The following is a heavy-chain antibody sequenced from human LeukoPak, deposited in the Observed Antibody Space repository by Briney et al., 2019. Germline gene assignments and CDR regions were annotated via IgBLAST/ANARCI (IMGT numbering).Heavy chain of an antibody. V-gene: IGHV4-59*08. Sequence: SETLSLTCTVSGGSISSYYWSWIRQPPGKGLEWIGYIYYSGSTNYNPSLKSRVTISVDTSKNQFSLKLSSVTAADTAVYYCARLGDTAMVMSWFDPWGQGTLVTVSS. D-gene: IGHD5-18*01. J-gene: IGHJ5*02. CDR3: ARLGDTAMVMSWFDP. CDR1: GGSISSYY. CDR2: IYYSGST.